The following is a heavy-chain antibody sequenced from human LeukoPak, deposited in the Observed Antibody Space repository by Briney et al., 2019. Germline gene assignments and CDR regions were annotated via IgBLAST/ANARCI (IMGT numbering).Heavy chain of an antibody. CDR2: IYPGDSDT. Sequence: GESLKISCKGSGYSFTSYWICWVRQMPGKGLEWMGIIYPGDSDTTYSPSFQGQVTISADKSISTAYLQWSSLKASDTAMYYCARQRDTTVVDSWGQGTLVTVSS. CDR3: ARQRDTTVVDS. J-gene: IGHJ4*02. CDR1: GYSFTSYW. D-gene: IGHD5-18*01. V-gene: IGHV5-51*01.